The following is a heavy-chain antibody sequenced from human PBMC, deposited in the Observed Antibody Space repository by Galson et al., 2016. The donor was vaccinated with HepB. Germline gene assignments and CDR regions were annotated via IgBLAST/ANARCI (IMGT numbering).Heavy chain of an antibody. CDR1: GGSISSSHW. Sequence: TLSLTCAVSGGSISSSHWWTWVRQPPGKGLEWIGEILHSGSTNYNPSLKSRVTISVDKSNNQFSLKLTAVTAADTAMYYCARYVGTPLVGWDYYYGMDVWGQGTTVTVSS. V-gene: IGHV4-4*02. CDR2: ILHSGST. J-gene: IGHJ6*02. CDR3: ARYVGTPLVGWDYYYGMDV. D-gene: IGHD1/OR15-1a*01.